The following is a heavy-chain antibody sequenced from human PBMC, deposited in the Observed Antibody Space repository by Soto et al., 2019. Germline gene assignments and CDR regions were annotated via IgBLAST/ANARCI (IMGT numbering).Heavy chain of an antibody. D-gene: IGHD6-6*01. CDR2: IDSRGRTL. V-gene: IGHV3-11*01. CDR1: VFTFSDYS. J-gene: IGHJ4*02. CDR3: ARQAARNYIDS. Sequence: PRWSLRLSCLASVFTFSDYSMSWIRQAPGKGLEWLAFIDSRGRTLSYADSVRGRFTISRDNAENSVYLQMDSLRADDTAVYYCARQAARNYIDSWGQGNSVTVSS.